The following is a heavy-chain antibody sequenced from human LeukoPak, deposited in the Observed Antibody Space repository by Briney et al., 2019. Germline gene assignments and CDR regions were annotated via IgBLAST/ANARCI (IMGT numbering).Heavy chain of an antibody. CDR3: AIGAYYYDSSGYSTRFNFDY. CDR1: GGSISSCSYY. V-gene: IGHV4-39*01. J-gene: IGHJ4*02. CDR2: IYYSGST. Sequence: PSETLSLTCTVSGGSISSCSYYWGWIRQPPGKGLEWIGSIYYSGSTYYNPSLKSRVTISVDTSKNQFSLKLSSVTAADTAVYYCAIGAYYYDSSGYSTRFNFDYWGQGTLVTVSS. D-gene: IGHD3-22*01.